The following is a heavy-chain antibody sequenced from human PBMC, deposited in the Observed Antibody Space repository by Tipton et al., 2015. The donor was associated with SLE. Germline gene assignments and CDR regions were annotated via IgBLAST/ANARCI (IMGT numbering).Heavy chain of an antibody. CDR3: ARCEAKYYDRFDY. Sequence: TLSLTCAVYGGSFSAYYWSWIRQPPGKGLEWIGEINHRGSTNYNPSLKSRVTISVDTSKNQFSLKLSSVTAADTAVYYCARCEAKYYDRFDYWGQGTLVTVSS. D-gene: IGHD3-22*01. CDR2: INHRGST. J-gene: IGHJ4*02. CDR1: GGSFSAYY. V-gene: IGHV4-34*01.